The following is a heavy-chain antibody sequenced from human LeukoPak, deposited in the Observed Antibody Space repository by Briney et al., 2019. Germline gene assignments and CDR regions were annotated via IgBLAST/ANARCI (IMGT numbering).Heavy chain of an antibody. Sequence: PGGSLRLSCAASGFTFSNYWMTWVRQAPGQGLEWVANIKQDGSEKHYVDSVKGRFTISRDNAKNSVYLQMNSLRAEDTAVYYCARGGIVLMVYAFDIWGQGTMVTVSS. CDR3: ARGGIVLMVYAFDI. D-gene: IGHD2-8*01. CDR2: IKQDGSEK. J-gene: IGHJ3*02. V-gene: IGHV3-7*01. CDR1: GFTFSNYW.